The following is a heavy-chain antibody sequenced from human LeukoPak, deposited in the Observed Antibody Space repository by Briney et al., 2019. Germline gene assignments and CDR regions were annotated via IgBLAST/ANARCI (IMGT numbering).Heavy chain of an antibody. J-gene: IGHJ3*02. Sequence: GGSLRLSCAASGFTFSSYWMSWVRQAPGKGLEWVAVISYDGSNKYYADSVKGRFTISRDNSKNTLYLQMNSLRAEDTAVYYCAKAYSSSWYPDAFDIWGQGTMVTVSS. D-gene: IGHD6-13*01. V-gene: IGHV3-30*18. CDR3: AKAYSSSWYPDAFDI. CDR1: GFTFSSYW. CDR2: ISYDGSNK.